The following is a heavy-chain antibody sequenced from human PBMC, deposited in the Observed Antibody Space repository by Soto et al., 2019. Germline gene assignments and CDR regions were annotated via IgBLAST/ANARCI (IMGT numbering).Heavy chain of an antibody. CDR1: GVAFICYS. CDR2: INYSGST. Sequence: SETLSLTCAVNGVAFICYSWSLNRQPPGKGLEWIGEINYSGSTNYNPSLKSRVTISVDTSKNQFSLKLSSVTAADTAVYYCARGGYGGNSGLGHLDYWGQGTLVT. J-gene: IGHJ4*02. D-gene: IGHD2-21*02. V-gene: IGHV4-34*01. CDR3: ARGGYGGNSGLGHLDY.